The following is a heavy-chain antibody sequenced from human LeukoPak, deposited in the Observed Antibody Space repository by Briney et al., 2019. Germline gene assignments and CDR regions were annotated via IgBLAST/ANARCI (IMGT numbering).Heavy chain of an antibody. Sequence: GGSLRLSCAASRFTFSTYTMNWVRQAPGKGLEWVSSISSSSSYIYYADSVKGRFTISRDNAKNSLYLQMNTLRAEDTAVYYCARGRTTVTTFDYWGQGTLVTVSS. CDR2: ISSSSSYI. CDR3: ARGRTTVTTFDY. J-gene: IGHJ4*02. D-gene: IGHD4-17*01. V-gene: IGHV3-21*01. CDR1: RFTFSTYT.